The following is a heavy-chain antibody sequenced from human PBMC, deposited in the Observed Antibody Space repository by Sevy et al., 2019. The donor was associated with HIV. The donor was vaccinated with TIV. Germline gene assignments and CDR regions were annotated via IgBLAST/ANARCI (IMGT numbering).Heavy chain of an antibody. J-gene: IGHJ4*02. CDR3: ARAEQTYFFDY. Sequence: GGSPRLSCAASGFTFNKYNMNWVRQAPGKGLEWVSTITGYSTDIYYADSVKGRFTISRDDAKNSLYLQMNGLRAEDTAIYYCARAEQTYFFDYWGQGTLVTVSS. CDR1: GFTFNKYN. V-gene: IGHV3-21*06. CDR2: ITGYSTDI.